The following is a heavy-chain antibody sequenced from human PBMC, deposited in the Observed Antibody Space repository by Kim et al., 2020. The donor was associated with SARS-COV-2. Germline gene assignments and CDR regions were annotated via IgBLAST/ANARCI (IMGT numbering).Heavy chain of an antibody. D-gene: IGHD6-6*01. CDR2: IHRSGSP. CDR1: GGSFSDNY. CDR3: TRGNLAPRLQY. V-gene: IGHV4-34*01. Sequence: SETLSLTCAVYGGSFSDNYYNWIRQPPGKGLEWIGEIHRSGSPKYNPSLKRRVTISLDTSKNQFSLKLTSVTAADTALYYCTRGNLAPRLQYWGQGAL. J-gene: IGHJ4*02.